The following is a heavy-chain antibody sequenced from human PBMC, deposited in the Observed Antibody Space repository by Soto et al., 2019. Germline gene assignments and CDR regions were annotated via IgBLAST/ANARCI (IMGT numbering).Heavy chain of an antibody. J-gene: IGHJ4*02. D-gene: IGHD3-22*01. CDR2: TSAYNGNT. Sequence: QVRLVRSGGEVKRPGASVKFSCKTSGYTFTNYGISWVRQAPGRGLEWLGWTSAYNGNTNYAEKVQDRVTMTTDTSTSTVYMELRSLRSDDTAVYYCARDYYNRAKFDYWGQGALVTVSS. V-gene: IGHV1-18*01. CDR1: GYTFTNYG. CDR3: ARDYYNRAKFDY.